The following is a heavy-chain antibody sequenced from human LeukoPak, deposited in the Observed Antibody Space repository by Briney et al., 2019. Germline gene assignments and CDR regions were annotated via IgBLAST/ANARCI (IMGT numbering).Heavy chain of an antibody. D-gene: IGHD3-22*01. Sequence: PGGSLRLSCAASGFTFDDYEMSWVRQAPGKGLEWVSGINWNGGSTVYADSVKGRFTISRDNAKNSLYLQMNSLRAEDTAVYYCARAWDTSGYYAFDIWGQGTMVTVSS. CDR1: GFTFDDYE. J-gene: IGHJ3*02. CDR3: ARAWDTSGYYAFDI. V-gene: IGHV3-20*04. CDR2: INWNGGST.